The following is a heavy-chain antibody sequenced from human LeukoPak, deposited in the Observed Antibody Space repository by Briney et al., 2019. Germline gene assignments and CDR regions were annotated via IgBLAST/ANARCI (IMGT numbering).Heavy chain of an antibody. CDR2: ISAYNGNT. Sequence: ASVKVSCKASGGTFSSYAISWVRQAPGQGLEWMGWISAYNGNTNYAQKLQGRVTMTTDTSTSTAYMELRSLRSDDTAVYYCARGSTHRYYYGSGLFDPWGQGTLVTVSS. CDR1: GGTFSSYA. V-gene: IGHV1-18*01. D-gene: IGHD3-10*01. CDR3: ARGSTHRYYYGSGLFDP. J-gene: IGHJ5*02.